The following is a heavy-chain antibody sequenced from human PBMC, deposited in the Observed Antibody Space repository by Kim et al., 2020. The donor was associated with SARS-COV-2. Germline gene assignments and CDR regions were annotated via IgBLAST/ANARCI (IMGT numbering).Heavy chain of an antibody. J-gene: IGHJ6*02. CDR2: IYHSGST. D-gene: IGHD6-6*01. Sequence: SETLSLTCAVSGGSISSSNWWSWVRQPPGKGLEWIGEIYHSGSTNYNPSLKSRVTISVDKSKNQFSLKLSSVTAADTAVYYCASSVLAARRPYYYGMDVWGQGTTVTVSS. CDR3: ASSVLAARRPYYYGMDV. V-gene: IGHV4-4*02. CDR1: GGSISSSNW.